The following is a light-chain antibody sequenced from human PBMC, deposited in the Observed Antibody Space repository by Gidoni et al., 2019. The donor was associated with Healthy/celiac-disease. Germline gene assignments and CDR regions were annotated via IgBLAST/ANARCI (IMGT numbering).Light chain of an antibody. J-gene: IGKJ3*01. CDR1: QRVSSY. CDR3: KQRSNWPFT. Sequence: IVLTQSPATLSLPPAESATLSCRASQRVSSYLAWYQQKPGQAPRLLIYDASNRATGLPARFSGSGSGTDFTLAISRLEPEDLAVYCCKQRSNWPFTFXPXTKVDIK. CDR2: DAS. V-gene: IGKV3-11*01.